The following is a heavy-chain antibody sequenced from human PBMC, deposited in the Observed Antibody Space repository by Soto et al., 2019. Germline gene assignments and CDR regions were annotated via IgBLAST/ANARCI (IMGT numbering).Heavy chain of an antibody. CDR2: INLDGTKT. CDR3: ARERVHGYLDI. V-gene: IGHV3-74*01. Sequence: EVQLVEAGGGLVRPGGSLKLSCAASGFMFGAHWMHWVRQGPDKGLVFVARINLDGTKTNYADFVEGRFTISRDNAKKALYLEMNSLLGDDTAVYFCARERVHGYLDICGQGELVT. CDR1: GFMFGAHW. D-gene: IGHD5-18*01. J-gene: IGHJ4*02.